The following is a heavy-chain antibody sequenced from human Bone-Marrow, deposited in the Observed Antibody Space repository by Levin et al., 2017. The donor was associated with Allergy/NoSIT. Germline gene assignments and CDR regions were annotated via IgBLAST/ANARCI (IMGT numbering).Heavy chain of an antibody. CDR2: IWYDGSNK. V-gene: IGHV3-33*01. CDR1: GFTFSSYG. D-gene: IGHD3-10*01. Sequence: SCAASGFTFSSYGMHWVRQAPGKGLEWVAVIWYDGSNKYYADSVKGRFTISRDNSKNTLYLQMNSLRAEDTAVYYCARLWFGELLPRNAFDIWGQGTMVTVSS. CDR3: ARLWFGELLPRNAFDI. J-gene: IGHJ3*02.